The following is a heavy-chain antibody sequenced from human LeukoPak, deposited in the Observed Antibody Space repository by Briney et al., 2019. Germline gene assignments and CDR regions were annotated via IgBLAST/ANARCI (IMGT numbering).Heavy chain of an antibody. V-gene: IGHV3-53*01. Sequence: GGSLRLSCAVSGFTFSSNYMSWVRQAPGKGLEWVSVIYTGGSTYYADSVKGRFTISRDNSKNTLLLQMNSLRAEDTAVYYCARDFGYCSTTSCYDQWGQGTLVTVSS. J-gene: IGHJ4*02. CDR3: ARDFGYCSTTSCYDQ. D-gene: IGHD2-2*03. CDR1: GFTFSSNY. CDR2: IYTGGST.